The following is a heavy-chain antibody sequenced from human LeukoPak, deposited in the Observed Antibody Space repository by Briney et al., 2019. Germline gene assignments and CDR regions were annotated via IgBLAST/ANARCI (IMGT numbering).Heavy chain of an antibody. CDR1: GFTFSSYA. V-gene: IGHV3-23*01. CDR3: AKAHCSSTSCYLYYFDY. D-gene: IGHD2-2*01. J-gene: IGHJ4*02. CDR2: ISGSGGST. Sequence: PGGSLRLSCAASGFTFSSYAMSRVRQAPGRGLEWVSAISGSGGSTYYAGSVKGRFTISRDNSKNTLYLQMNSLRAEDTAVYYCAKAHCSSTSCYLYYFDYWGQGTLVTVSS.